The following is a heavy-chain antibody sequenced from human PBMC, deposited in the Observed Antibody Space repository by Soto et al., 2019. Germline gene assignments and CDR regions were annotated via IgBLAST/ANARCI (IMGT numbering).Heavy chain of an antibody. J-gene: IGHJ4*02. CDR3: AKRGDGGYYDSSGLGY. Sequence: QVQLVESGGGVVQPGRSLRLSCAASGFTFSSYGMHWVRQAPGKGLEWVAVISYDGSNKYYADSVKGRFTISRDNSKNALYLRINSLRAEDTAVYYCAKRGDGGYYDSSGLGYWGQGTLVTVSS. V-gene: IGHV3-30*18. D-gene: IGHD3-22*01. CDR1: GFTFSSYG. CDR2: ISYDGSNK.